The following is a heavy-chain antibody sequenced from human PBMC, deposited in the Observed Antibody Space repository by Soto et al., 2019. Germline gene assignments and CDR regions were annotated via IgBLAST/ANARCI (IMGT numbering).Heavy chain of an antibody. V-gene: IGHV3-74*03. CDR1: GFTFSSYW. CDR2: INTDGTSP. CDR3: ARRREYFYMDV. D-gene: IGHD1-26*01. J-gene: IGHJ6*03. Sequence: EVQLVESGGALVQPGGSLRLSCAASGFTFSSYWMHWVRQAPGKGLVWVSRINTDGTSPKYADSVKGRFTISRDNAKNTLYLQMNSLRDEATAVYYCARRREYFYMDVWGKGTTVTVSS.